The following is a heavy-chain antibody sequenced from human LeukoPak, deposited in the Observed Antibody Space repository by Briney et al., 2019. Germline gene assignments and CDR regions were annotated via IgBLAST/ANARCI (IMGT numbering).Heavy chain of an antibody. V-gene: IGHV3-23*01. J-gene: IGHJ4*02. D-gene: IGHD5-18*01. CDR1: GFSFSSYA. CDR2: IGGSGGST. CDR3: AKDAVVDTAMVNLRRDYFDY. Sequence: GGSLRLSCAASGFSFSSYAMSWVRQAPGKGLERVSGIGGSGGSTYYADSVKGRFTISRDNSKNTLYLQMNSLRAEDTAVYYCAKDAVVDTAMVNLRRDYFDYWGQGTLVTVSS.